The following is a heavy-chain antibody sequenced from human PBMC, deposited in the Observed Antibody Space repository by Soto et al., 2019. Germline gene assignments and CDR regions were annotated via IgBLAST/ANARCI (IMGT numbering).Heavy chain of an antibody. CDR2: INPSGSST. J-gene: IGHJ4*02. CDR3: ARGRSDSGHDY. V-gene: IGHV1-46*01. D-gene: IGHD6-19*01. CDR1: GNTFTSYY. Sequence: ASVKVSCKASGNTFTSYYMHWVRQAPGQGLEWMGIINPSGSSTSNSQKFQGRVTMTRDTSTSTVYMELSSLRSEDTAVYYCARGRSDSGHDYWGRGTLVTVSS.